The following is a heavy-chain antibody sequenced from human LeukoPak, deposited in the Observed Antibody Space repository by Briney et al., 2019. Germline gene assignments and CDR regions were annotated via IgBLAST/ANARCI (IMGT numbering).Heavy chain of an antibody. D-gene: IGHD5-24*01. CDR2: ISSSSSYI. J-gene: IGHJ4*02. CDR3: ARAASLEDYFDY. V-gene: IGHV3-21*01. CDR1: GFTFSSYS. Sequence: GGSLRLSCAASGFTFSSYSMNWVRQAPGKGLEWASSISSSSSYIYYADSVKGRFTISRDNAKNSLYLQMNSLRAEDTAVYYCARAASLEDYFDYWGRGTLVTVSS.